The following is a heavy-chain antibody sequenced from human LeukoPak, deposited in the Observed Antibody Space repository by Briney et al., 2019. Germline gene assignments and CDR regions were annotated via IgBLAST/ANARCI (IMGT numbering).Heavy chain of an antibody. CDR2: ISFGSSYI. Sequence: GGSLRLSCAASGFTFGSYSVNWVRQAPGKGLEWVSSISFGSSYIFYADSVKGRFTVSRDNAKNSLYLQMSSLRVEDTALYYCARGPKSIAARPGAFDIWGRGTVVTVSS. J-gene: IGHJ3*02. D-gene: IGHD6-6*01. CDR1: GFTFGSYS. CDR3: ARGPKSIAARPGAFDI. V-gene: IGHV3-21*01.